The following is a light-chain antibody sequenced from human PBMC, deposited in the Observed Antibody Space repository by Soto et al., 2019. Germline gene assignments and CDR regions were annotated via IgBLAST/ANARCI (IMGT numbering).Light chain of an antibody. CDR3: SSYTSGSSHYV. J-gene: IGLJ1*01. V-gene: IGLV2-14*01. CDR2: GVT. Sequence: QSALTQPASVSGSPGQSITISCTGTSSDVGAYYSVSWYQHHPGKAPKLIIYGVTNRPSGVSNRFSGSKSGNTASLTISGLQAEDEADYHCSSYTSGSSHYVFGTGTKLTV. CDR1: SSDVGAYYS.